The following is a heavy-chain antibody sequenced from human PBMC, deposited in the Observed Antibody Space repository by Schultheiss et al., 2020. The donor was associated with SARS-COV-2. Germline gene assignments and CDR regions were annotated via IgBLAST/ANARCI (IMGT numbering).Heavy chain of an antibody. Sequence: GGSLRLSCAASGFTFSSYGMHWVRQAPGKGLEWVAVIWYDGSNKYYADSVKGRFTISRDNSTNTLYLQMNSLRAEDTAVYYCARDAPFDSSGWSYAFDIWGQGTMVTVSS. CDR1: GFTFSSYG. CDR2: IWYDGSNK. D-gene: IGHD6-19*01. CDR3: ARDAPFDSSGWSYAFDI. V-gene: IGHV3-33*01. J-gene: IGHJ3*02.